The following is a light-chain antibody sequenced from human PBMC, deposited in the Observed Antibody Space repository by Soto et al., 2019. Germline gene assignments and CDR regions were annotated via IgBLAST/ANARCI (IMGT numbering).Light chain of an antibody. CDR2: EVS. Sequence: QSALTQPASVSGSPGQSITISCTGTSSDVGGYNYVSWYQQYPGKVPKVMIYEVSNRPSGVSNRFSGSKSGNTASLTISGLQAEDEADYYCSSYTSSGTPYVFGTGNKLTVL. J-gene: IGLJ1*01. CDR1: SSDVGGYNY. CDR3: SSYTSSGTPYV. V-gene: IGLV2-14*01.